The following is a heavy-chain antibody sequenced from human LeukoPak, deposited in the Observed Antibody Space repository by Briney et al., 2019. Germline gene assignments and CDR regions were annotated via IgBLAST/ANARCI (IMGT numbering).Heavy chain of an antibody. D-gene: IGHD2-2*01. Sequence: SETLSLTCAVYVESFCGYYWSGTPQPPGKGREGSGEINHSESTNYNQYLKSRVTISGDTSKNQFSLKLSSLTAADTAVYYCATNPPVGQYQLLSPTEFDYWGQGTLVTVSS. V-gene: IGHV4-34*01. CDR1: VESFCGYY. J-gene: IGHJ4*02. CDR3: ATNPPVGQYQLLSPTEFDY. CDR2: INHSEST.